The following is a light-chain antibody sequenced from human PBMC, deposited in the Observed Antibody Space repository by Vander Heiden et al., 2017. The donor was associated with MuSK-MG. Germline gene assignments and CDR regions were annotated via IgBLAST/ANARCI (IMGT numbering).Light chain of an antibody. CDR2: NAS. J-gene: IGKJ1*01. Sequence: DSQMTQSPSTLSASVGDRVTITCRATQSISNWFAWYQQKPGKAPKLLIYNASSLKSGVPSRFSGSGSGTEFTLTISSLQPDDFATYYCQQYYNSPWTFGQGTRVEIK. CDR3: QQYYNSPWT. CDR1: QSISNW. V-gene: IGKV1-5*01.